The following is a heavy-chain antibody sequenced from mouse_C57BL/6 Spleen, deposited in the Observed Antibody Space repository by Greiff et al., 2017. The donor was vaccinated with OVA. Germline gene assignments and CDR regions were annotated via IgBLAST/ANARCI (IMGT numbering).Heavy chain of an antibody. V-gene: IGHV1-52*01. CDR1: GYTFTSYC. Sequence: VQLQQPGAELVRPGSSVKLSCKASGYTFTSYCMHWVKQRPIQGLEWIGNIDPSDSETHYNQKFKDKATLTADTSSNTAYLQLSCLTSEDSAVDYCARADCGSALGDWGKGTTLTVAS. J-gene: IGHJ2*01. CDR2: IDPSDSET. D-gene: IGHD1-1*01. CDR3: ARADCGSALGD.